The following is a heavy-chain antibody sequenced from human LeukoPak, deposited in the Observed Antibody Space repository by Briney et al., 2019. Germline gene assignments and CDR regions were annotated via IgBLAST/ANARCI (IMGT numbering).Heavy chain of an antibody. V-gene: IGHV4-39*01. CDR1: GGSISSSSYY. J-gene: IGHJ6*02. D-gene: IGHD1-26*01. Sequence: PSETLSLTCTVSGGSISSSSYYWGWIRQPPGKGLEWSGSIYYSGSTYYNPSLKSRVTISVDTSKNQFSLKLSSVTAADTAVYYCARSTAVGATTWYYYYYGMDVWGQGTTVTVSS. CDR3: ARSTAVGATTWYYYYYGMDV. CDR2: IYYSGST.